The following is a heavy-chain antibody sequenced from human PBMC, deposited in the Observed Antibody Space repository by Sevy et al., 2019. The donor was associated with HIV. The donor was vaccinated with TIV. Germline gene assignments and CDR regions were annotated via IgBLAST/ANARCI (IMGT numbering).Heavy chain of an antibody. J-gene: IGHJ4*02. Sequence: ASVKVSCKVSGYTLSQLSMHWVRLAPGKGLELMGSFDPEDDETIYAQKFQYRVTMTEDTSTNTAYMELSSLRSEDTAVYYCATTKDYYESSGDPFDYWGQGTLVTVSS. CDR2: FDPEDDET. D-gene: IGHD3-22*01. CDR3: ATTKDYYESSGDPFDY. V-gene: IGHV1-24*01. CDR1: GYTLSQLS.